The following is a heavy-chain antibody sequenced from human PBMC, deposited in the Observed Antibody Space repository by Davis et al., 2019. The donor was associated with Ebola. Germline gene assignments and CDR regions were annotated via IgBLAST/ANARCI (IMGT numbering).Heavy chain of an antibody. CDR3: ARGGGRDGYLLGNWYFDL. CDR2: ISYDGSNK. CDR1: GFTFSSYG. J-gene: IGHJ2*01. D-gene: IGHD5-24*01. Sequence: GESLKISCAASGFTFSSYGMHWVRQAPGKGLEWVAVISYDGSNKYYADSVKGRFTISRDNSKNTLYLQMNSLRSEDTAVYYCARGGGRDGYLLGNWYFDLWGRGTLVTVSS. V-gene: IGHV3-30*03.